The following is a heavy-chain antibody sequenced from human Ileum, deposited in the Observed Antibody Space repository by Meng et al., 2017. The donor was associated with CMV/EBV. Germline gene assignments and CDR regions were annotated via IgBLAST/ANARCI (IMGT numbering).Heavy chain of an antibody. CDR1: GFNISGYS. CDR3: AIEFCGSDCFSPDS. D-gene: IGHD2-21*01. V-gene: IGHV3-33*08. Sequence: ACGFNISGYSMRGDRQAPGKGVEWVALMWQDGSRRYSADSVEGRFTISRDNSKNTLYLQMDSLRSEDTAVYYCAIEFCGSDCFSPDSWGQGTLVTVSS. CDR2: MWQDGSRR. J-gene: IGHJ4*02.